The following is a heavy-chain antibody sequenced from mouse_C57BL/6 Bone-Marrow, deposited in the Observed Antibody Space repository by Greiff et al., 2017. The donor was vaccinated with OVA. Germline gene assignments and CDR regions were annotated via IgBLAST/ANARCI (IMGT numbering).Heavy chain of an antibody. CDR2: INPNNGGT. D-gene: IGHD4-1*01. J-gene: IGHJ2*01. Sequence: EVQLQESGPELVKPGASVKMSCKASGYTFTDYNMHWVKQSHGKSLEWIGYINPNNGGTSYNQKFKGKATLTVNKSSSTAYMELRSLTSEDSAVYSCASGGWDGSLYFDYWGQGTTLTVSS. V-gene: IGHV1-22*01. CDR1: GYTFTDYN. CDR3: ASGGWDGSLYFDY.